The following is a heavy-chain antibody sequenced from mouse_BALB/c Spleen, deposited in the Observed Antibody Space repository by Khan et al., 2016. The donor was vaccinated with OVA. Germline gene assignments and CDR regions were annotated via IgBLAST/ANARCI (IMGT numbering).Heavy chain of an antibody. CDR1: GYIFTSYW. V-gene: IGHV1S132*01. CDR3: ARPYDSSHYFDY. CDR2: IYPGTGSN. D-gene: IGHD1-1*01. Sequence: QVQPKQSGAELVRPGASVNLSCKTSGYIFTSYWIHWVKQRSGQGLEWIARIYPGTGSNYYNEKFKGKATLTADTSSTHAYMQLSSLKSEDYGDYFCARPYDSSHYFDYWGQGTTLTGSS. J-gene: IGHJ2*01.